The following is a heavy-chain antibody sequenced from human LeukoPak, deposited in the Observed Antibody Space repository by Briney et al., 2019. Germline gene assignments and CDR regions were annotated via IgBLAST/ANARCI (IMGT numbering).Heavy chain of an antibody. Sequence: GGSLRLSCAASGFTFSVAWMSWVRQAPGKGLEWVGRIKSKTDGGTTDYAAPVKGRFSISRDDSKNTLYLQMNSLKTEDTAVYYCTTDKYGLVVVYGRYFDYWGQGTLVTVSS. CDR1: GFTFSVAW. V-gene: IGHV3-15*01. CDR2: IKSKTDGGTT. D-gene: IGHD3-22*01. CDR3: TTDKYGLVVVYGRYFDY. J-gene: IGHJ4*02.